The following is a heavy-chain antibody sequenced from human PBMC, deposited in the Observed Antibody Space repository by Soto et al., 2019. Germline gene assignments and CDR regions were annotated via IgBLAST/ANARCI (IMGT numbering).Heavy chain of an antibody. CDR2: IYSGGST. CDR3: ATYTSLDY. D-gene: IGHD2-2*02. Sequence: GSLRLSCAASVFTCSNNYMSWVRQAPGKGLEWVSLIYSGGSTFYADSVKGRFTISRDNSKNTLFLQMNSLRAEDTAVYFCATYTSLDYWGQGTLVTVSS. V-gene: IGHV3-53*01. CDR1: VFTCSNNY. J-gene: IGHJ4*02.